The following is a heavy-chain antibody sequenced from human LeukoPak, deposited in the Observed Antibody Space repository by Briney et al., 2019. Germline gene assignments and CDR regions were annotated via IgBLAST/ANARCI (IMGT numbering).Heavy chain of an antibody. D-gene: IGHD3-10*01. CDR3: ARSRWGSGSLDY. V-gene: IGHV3-7*01. J-gene: IGHJ4*02. CDR2: IKQDGSEK. CDR1: GLTFSIYW. Sequence: GGSLRLSCAASGLTFSIYWMSWVRQAPGKGLEWVANIKQDGSEKYYVDSVKGRFTISRDNAKNSLYLQMNSLRAEDTAVYYCARSRWGSGSLDYWGQGTLVTVSS.